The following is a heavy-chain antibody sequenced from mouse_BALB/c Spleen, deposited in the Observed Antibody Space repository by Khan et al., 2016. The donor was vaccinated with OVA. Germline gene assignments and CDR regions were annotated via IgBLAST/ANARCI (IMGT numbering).Heavy chain of an antibody. V-gene: IGHV1S41*01. Sequence: DLVKPGTSVKLSCKASGYTFTSYWINWIKQRPGQGLEWIGRIGPGSSNSYYNEMFKGKASLTVDTSSSTAYIQLSSLSSEASAVYLCARENYYGRGCYAMDYWGQGSSVTVSA. CDR1: GYTFTSYW. D-gene: IGHD1-1*02. J-gene: IGHJ4*01. CDR2: IGPGSSNS. CDR3: ARENYYGRGCYAMDY.